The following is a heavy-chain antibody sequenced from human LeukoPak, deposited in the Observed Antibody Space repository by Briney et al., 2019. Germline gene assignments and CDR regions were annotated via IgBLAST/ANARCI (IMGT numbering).Heavy chain of an antibody. V-gene: IGHV1-46*01. J-gene: IGHJ4*02. CDR1: GYTFTSYG. CDR2: IYPRDGST. CDR3: AGDQEAFDY. Sequence: GASVKVSCKASGYTFTSYGISWVRQAPGQGLEWMGMIYPRDGSTSYAQKFQGRVTVTRDTSTSTVHMELGGLRSEDTAVYYCAGDQEAFDYWGQGALVTVSS.